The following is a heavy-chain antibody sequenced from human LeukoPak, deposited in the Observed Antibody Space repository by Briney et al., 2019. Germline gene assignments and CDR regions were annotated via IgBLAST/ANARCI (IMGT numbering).Heavy chain of an antibody. V-gene: IGHV3-23*01. CDR3: AKGLYRSGSYPHFDY. Sequence: GGSLRLSCAASGFMFSSYAMSWVRQAPGKGLEWVSSISTSGDNTYYADSVKGRFTISRDNSKNTLYLQMNSLRAEDTAVYYCAKGLYRSGSYPHFDYWGQGTLVTVSS. CDR1: GFMFSSYA. CDR2: ISTSGDNT. D-gene: IGHD3-10*01. J-gene: IGHJ4*02.